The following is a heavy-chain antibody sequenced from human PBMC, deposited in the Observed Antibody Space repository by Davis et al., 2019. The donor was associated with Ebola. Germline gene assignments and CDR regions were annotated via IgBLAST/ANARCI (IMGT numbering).Heavy chain of an antibody. CDR2: TYYTSTWPN. D-gene: IGHD3-16*01. CDR1: GASASSAA. J-gene: IGHJ6*02. CDR3: VRGWGRSGLDV. V-gene: IGHV6-1*01. Sequence: PSETLSPTCPLFGASASSAAWDWITQSQSRGLEWLGRTYYTSTWPNDYGESVKIRISINPDTSNNQLSLQLNSVTPEDAAVYCCVRGWGRSGLDVWGQGTTVTVSS.